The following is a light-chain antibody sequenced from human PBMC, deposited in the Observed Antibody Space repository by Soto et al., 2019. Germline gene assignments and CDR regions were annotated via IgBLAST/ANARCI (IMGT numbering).Light chain of an antibody. CDR3: QQYDDWLRLT. V-gene: IGKV3D-15*01. J-gene: IGKJ4*01. CDR1: QSVNIY. CDR2: GAS. Sequence: EIVMTQSPATLSVSPGERATLSCRPSQSVNIYLAWYQQKPGQAPRLLIFGASYRATGIPARFSGSGSGTEFNLTISSLQSEDFAVYFCQQYDDWLRLTFGGGTKVDIK.